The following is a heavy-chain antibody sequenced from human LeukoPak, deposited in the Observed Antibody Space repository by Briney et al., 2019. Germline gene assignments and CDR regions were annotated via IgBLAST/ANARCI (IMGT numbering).Heavy chain of an antibody. J-gene: IGHJ6*02. CDR2: IYSGGST. Sequence: GGSLRLSCAASGFTVSSNYMSWVRQAPGKGLEWVSVIYSGGSTYYADSVKGRFTISRDNSKNTLYLQMNSLRAEDTAVYYCATRTLSVIPAYYYYGMDVWGQGTTVTVSS. V-gene: IGHV3-53*01. CDR3: ATRTLSVIPAYYYYGMDV. D-gene: IGHD2-2*01. CDR1: GFTVSSNY.